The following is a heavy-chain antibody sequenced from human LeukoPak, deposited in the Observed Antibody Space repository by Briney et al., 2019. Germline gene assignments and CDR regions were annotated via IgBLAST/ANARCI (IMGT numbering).Heavy chain of an antibody. CDR2: ISVSGSNT. D-gene: IGHD2-21*02. J-gene: IGHJ4*02. V-gene: IGHV3-23*01. CDR3: AKARIVIVTAIPFDF. Sequence: GGSLRLSCAASGFTLSSYAMTWVRQAPGKGLEWVSSISVSGSNTYYADSVQGRFTISRDSSKNTLYLQMNSLRAEDTAVYFCAKARIVIVTAIPFDFWGQGALVTVSS. CDR1: GFTLSSYA.